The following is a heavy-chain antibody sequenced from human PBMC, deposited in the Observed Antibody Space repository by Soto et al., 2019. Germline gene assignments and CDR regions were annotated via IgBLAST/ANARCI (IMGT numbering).Heavy chain of an antibody. D-gene: IGHD5-12*01. CDR2: IYTSGST. J-gene: IGHJ6*02. Sequence: SSETLSLTCTVSGVSISSGPYYWGWIRQPPGKGLEWIGNIYTSGSTYYNPSLKSRVTISVDTSKHQFSLKLRSVTAADTAVYYCARTAHIATPIGGYYYYTSDLWGPGTSVTVS. CDR1: GVSISSGPYY. V-gene: IGHV4-39*01. CDR3: ARTAHIATPIGGYYYYTSDL.